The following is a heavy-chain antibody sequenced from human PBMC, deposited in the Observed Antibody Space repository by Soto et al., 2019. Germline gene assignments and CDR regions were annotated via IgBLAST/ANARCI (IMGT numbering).Heavy chain of an antibody. D-gene: IGHD1-7*01. J-gene: IGHJ5*02. CDR3: AREVRVTGTTGWFDP. CDR1: GGTFSSYT. V-gene: IGHV1-69*08. CDR2: IIPILGIA. Sequence: QVQLVQSGAEVKKPGSSVKVSCKASGGTFSSYTISWVRQAPGQGLEWMGRIIPILGIANYAQKFQGRVTITADQSTSTAYMELSSLRSEDTAVYYCAREVRVTGTTGWFDPWGQGTLVTVSS.